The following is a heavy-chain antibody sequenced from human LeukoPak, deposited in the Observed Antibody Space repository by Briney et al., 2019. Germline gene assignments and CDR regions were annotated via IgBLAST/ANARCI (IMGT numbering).Heavy chain of an antibody. Sequence: GASVKVSCKASGYTFTSYVISWVRQAPGQELECMGWISAYNGNTNYAQKLQGRVTMTTDTSTSTAYMELRSLRSDDTAVYYCARGSPYYYDSSGLLCYFDYWGQGTLVTVSS. CDR3: ARGSPYYYDSSGLLCYFDY. D-gene: IGHD3-22*01. J-gene: IGHJ4*02. V-gene: IGHV1-18*01. CDR2: ISAYNGNT. CDR1: GYTFTSYV.